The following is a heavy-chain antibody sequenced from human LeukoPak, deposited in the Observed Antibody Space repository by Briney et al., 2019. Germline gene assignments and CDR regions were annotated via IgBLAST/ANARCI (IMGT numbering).Heavy chain of an antibody. CDR2: TSSDLNVK. CDR3: AREGYYGSGSPPSLYFDY. CDR1: GFTFRNYV. D-gene: IGHD3-10*01. J-gene: IGHJ4*02. Sequence: GGSLGLSCAASGFTFRNYVIHWVRQAPGKGLEWVAVTSSDLNVKLYADSVRGRFTISRDNSRSTLYLQMNSLRPEDTAIYYCAREGYYGSGSPPSLYFDYWGQGTLVTVSS. V-gene: IGHV3-30-3*01.